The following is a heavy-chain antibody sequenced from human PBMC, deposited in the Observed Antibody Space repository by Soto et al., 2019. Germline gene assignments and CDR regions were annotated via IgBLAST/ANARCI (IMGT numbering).Heavy chain of an antibody. CDR3: AKESMPQHYGDTLFDY. Sequence: QLLESGGGLVQPGGSLRLSCEASGFSFSSYALSWVRQAPWKGLEWVSTFSAGGRAYYADSVKGRFTIAKDTSKNTLRLQASNLRAEDTAVYYCAKESMPQHYGDTLFDYWCQGTRVTVSS. V-gene: IGHV3-23*01. J-gene: IGHJ4*02. CDR2: FSAGGRA. CDR1: GFSFSSYA. D-gene: IGHD4-17*01.